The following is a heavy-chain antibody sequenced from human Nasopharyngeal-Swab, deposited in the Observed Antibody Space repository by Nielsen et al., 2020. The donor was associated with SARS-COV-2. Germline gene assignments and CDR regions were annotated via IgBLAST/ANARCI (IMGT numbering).Heavy chain of an antibody. J-gene: IGHJ4*01. CDR1: GYTFNNYH. CDR2: INAESGVT. CDR3: AREPDMVRGITLFDY. D-gene: IGHD3-10*01. V-gene: IGHV1-2*07. Sequence: ASVTVSCKASGYTFNNYHLHWVRHAPRQELEWLGWINAESGVTNYAPKFKGRVTVTRDTSITTVYMELSRLKSDDTAVYYWAREPDMVRGITLFDYWGHGTLVTVAS.